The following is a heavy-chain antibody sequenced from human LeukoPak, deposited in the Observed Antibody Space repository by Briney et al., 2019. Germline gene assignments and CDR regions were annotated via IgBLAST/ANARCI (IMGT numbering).Heavy chain of an antibody. CDR2: FYHSGST. CDR3: ARLNNDFWSGYYYYMDV. J-gene: IGHJ6*03. CDR1: GYSISSGYY. V-gene: IGHV4-38-2*02. D-gene: IGHD3-3*01. Sequence: SETLSLTCTVSGYSISSGYYWGWIRQPPGKGLEWIGNFYHSGSTYYNPSLKSRVTISVDTSKNQFSLKLSSVTAADTAVYYCARLNNDFWSGYYYYMDVWGKGTTVTVSS.